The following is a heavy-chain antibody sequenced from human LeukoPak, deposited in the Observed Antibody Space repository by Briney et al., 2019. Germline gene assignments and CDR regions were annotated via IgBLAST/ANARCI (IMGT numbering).Heavy chain of an antibody. CDR2: ISAYNGNT. CDR3: ARDVGSDAVADWFDP. CDR1: GYTFTSYG. V-gene: IGHV1-18*04. J-gene: IGHJ5*02. Sequence: GASVKVSCKASGYTFTSYGISWVRQAPGQGLEWMGWISAYNGNTNYAQKLRGRVTMTTDTSTSTAYMELRSLRSDDTAVYYCARDVGSDAVADWFDPWGQGTLVTVSS. D-gene: IGHD6-19*01.